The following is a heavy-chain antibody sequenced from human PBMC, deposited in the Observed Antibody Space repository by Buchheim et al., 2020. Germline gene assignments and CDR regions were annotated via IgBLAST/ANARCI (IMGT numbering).Heavy chain of an antibody. CDR1: GGSFSGYY. J-gene: IGHJ4*02. Sequence: QVQLQQWGAGLLKPSETLSLTCAVYGGSFSGYYWSWIRQPPGKGLEWIGEINHSGSTNYNPSLKSRVTISVDTSKNLFSLKLSSVTAADTAVYYCARSRRYDYVWGSYRSIFDYWGQGTL. CDR2: INHSGST. V-gene: IGHV4-34*01. CDR3: ARSRRYDYVWGSYRSIFDY. D-gene: IGHD3-16*02.